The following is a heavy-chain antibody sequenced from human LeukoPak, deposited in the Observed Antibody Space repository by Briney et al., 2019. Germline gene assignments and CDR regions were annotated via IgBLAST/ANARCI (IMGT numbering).Heavy chain of an antibody. CDR2: IYSDGST. CDR3: AKSIVGATYYFDY. V-gene: IGHV3-66*02. D-gene: IGHD1-26*01. Sequence: GGSLRLSCAASGFIVSGDFMSWVRQAPGKGLEWVSVIYSDGSTYYADSVKGRFTISRDNSKNTLYLQMNSLRAEDTAVYYCAKSIVGATYYFDYWGQGTLVTVSS. CDR1: GFIVSGDF. J-gene: IGHJ4*02.